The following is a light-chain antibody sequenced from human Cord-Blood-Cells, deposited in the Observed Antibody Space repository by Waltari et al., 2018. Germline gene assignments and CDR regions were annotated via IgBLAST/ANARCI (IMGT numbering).Light chain of an antibody. V-gene: IGKV1-39*01. Sequence: RVTITCRASQSISSYLNWYQQKPGKAPKLLIYAASSLQSGVPSSFSGSGSGTDFTLTISSLQPEDFATYYCQQSYSTPLTFGGGTKVEIK. CDR1: QSISSY. CDR3: QQSYSTPLT. J-gene: IGKJ4*01. CDR2: AAS.